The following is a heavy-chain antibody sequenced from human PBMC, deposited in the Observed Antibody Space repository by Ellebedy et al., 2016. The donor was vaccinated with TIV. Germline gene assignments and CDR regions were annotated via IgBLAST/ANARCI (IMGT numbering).Heavy chain of an antibody. V-gene: IGHV1-69*13. CDR2: IIPIFGTA. Sequence: SVKVSXXASGGTFSSYAISRVRQAPGQGLEWMGGIIPIFGTANYAQKFQGRVTITADESTSTAYMELSSLRSEDTAVYYCARDREGQLGFDYWGQGTLVTVSS. D-gene: IGHD1-26*01. CDR3: ARDREGQLGFDY. CDR1: GGTFSSYA. J-gene: IGHJ4*02.